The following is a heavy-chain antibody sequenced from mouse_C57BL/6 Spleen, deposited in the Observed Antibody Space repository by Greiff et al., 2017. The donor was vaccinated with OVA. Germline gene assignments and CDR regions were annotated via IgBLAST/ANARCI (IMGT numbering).Heavy chain of an antibody. J-gene: IGHJ3*01. V-gene: IGHV14-2*01. CDR1: GFNIKDYY. CDR2: IDPEDGET. CDR3: AREDYTTATAQAPFAY. D-gene: IGHD3-2*02. Sequence: EVQLQQSGAELVKPGASVKLSCTASGFNIKDYYMHWVKQRTEQGLEWIGRIDPEDGETKYAPKFQGKATITADTSSNTASLQLSSLTSEDTAVYYCAREDYTTATAQAPFAYWGQGTLVTVSA.